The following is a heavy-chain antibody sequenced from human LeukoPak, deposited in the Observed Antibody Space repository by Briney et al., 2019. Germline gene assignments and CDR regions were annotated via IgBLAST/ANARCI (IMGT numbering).Heavy chain of an antibody. CDR3: ARELGGSYNDY. D-gene: IGHD1-26*01. CDR1: GYTFTNYY. Sequence: GASVTVSCKASGYTFTNYYIHWVRQAPGQGREWMGVIYPTGGTTPYAQKFQGRVTMTRDTSTRTVYTEVSSLRSDDTAVYYCARELGGSYNDYWGQGTLVTVSS. V-gene: IGHV1-46*01. J-gene: IGHJ4*02. CDR2: IYPTGGTT.